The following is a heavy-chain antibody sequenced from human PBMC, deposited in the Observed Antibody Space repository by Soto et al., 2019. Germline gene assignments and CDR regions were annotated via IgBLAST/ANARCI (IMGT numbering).Heavy chain of an antibody. CDR3: SRQGPLSDNYYAMDV. J-gene: IGHJ6*02. CDR1: GVSISSGGYY. CDR2: IYYTETT. V-gene: IGHV4-31*03. Sequence: QVQLQESGPGLVKPSQTLSLTCTVSGVSISSGGYYWSWIRQHPVKGLEWLGYIYYTETTSYNPSLGGRVTISVDTSKNQVSLILTSVTAADTAVYYCSRQGPLSDNYYAMDVWGQGTTVIVSS.